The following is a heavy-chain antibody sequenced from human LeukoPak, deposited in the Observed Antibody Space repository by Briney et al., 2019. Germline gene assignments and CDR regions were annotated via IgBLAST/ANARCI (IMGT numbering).Heavy chain of an antibody. CDR1: GGSIGSNGLY. Sequence: SETLSLTCKVSGGSIGSNGLYWGWIRQPPGKGLEWIGSIYYPESTHYNPSLESRVTISVDTSKYQVSLTLSSVTATDTAVYYCVRHVSSGWDYYNGLDVWGQGTTVTVSS. D-gene: IGHD6-19*01. J-gene: IGHJ6*02. V-gene: IGHV4-39*01. CDR3: VRHVSSGWDYYNGLDV. CDR2: IYYPEST.